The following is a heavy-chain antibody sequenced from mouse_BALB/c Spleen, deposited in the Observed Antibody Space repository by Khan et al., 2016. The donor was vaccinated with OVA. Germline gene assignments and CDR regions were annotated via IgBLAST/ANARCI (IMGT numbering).Heavy chain of an antibody. CDR2: ISSGGTH. CDR3: VREAYRYDEYYFDY. Sequence: EVELVESGGDLVKPGGSLKLSCAVSGFTFSSYVMSWVRQTPEKRLEWVASISSGGTHAYPDSLKGRFTISRDNARNIMYLQMSSLRSEDTAMYYCVREAYRYDEYYFDYWGQGTTLTVSS. D-gene: IGHD2-14*01. V-gene: IGHV5-6-5*01. J-gene: IGHJ2*01. CDR1: GFTFSSYV.